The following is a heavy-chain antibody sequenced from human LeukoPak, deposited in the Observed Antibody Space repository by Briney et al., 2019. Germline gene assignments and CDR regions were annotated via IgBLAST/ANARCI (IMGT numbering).Heavy chain of an antibody. CDR1: GYTFTGYH. Sequence: ASVKVSCKASGYTFTGYHMHWVRQAPGQGLEWMGWINPNSGGTNYAQKFQGRVTMTRDTSISTAYMELSRLRSDDTAVYYCARVTNDYGDYGYDYWGQGTLVTVSS. J-gene: IGHJ4*02. CDR3: ARVTNDYGDYGYDY. V-gene: IGHV1-2*02. CDR2: INPNSGGT. D-gene: IGHD4-17*01.